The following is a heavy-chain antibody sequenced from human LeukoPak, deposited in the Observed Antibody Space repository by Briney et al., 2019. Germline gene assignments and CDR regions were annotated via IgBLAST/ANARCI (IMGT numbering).Heavy chain of an antibody. D-gene: IGHD3-3*01. CDR3: ARQTTYYDFWSGYYKGSSVDY. CDR1: GGSISSSSYY. V-gene: IGHV4-39*01. Sequence: PSETVSLTCTVSGGSISSSSYYWGWIRQPPGKGLEWIGSIYYSGSTYYNPSLKSRVTISVDTSKNQFSLKLSSVTAADTAVYYCARQTTYYDFWSGYYKGSSVDYWGQGTLVTVSS. J-gene: IGHJ4*02. CDR2: IYYSGST.